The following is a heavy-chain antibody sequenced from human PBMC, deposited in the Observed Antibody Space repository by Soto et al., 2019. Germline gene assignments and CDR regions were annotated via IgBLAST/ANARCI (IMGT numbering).Heavy chain of an antibody. CDR1: GGSVSSSTYY. J-gene: IGHJ1*01. CDR2: IYFNGGT. D-gene: IGHD2-21*02. V-gene: IGHV4-61*01. CDR3: ARGRTYCGGDCYLYCKH. Sequence: SETLSLTCTVLGGSVSSSTYYWSWILQPPGKGLEWIGYIYFNGGTNYNPSLKSRVTMSVDTSQNQFSLELNSVTTADTAVYYGARGRTYCGGDCYLYCKHWGKGNMVIVSS.